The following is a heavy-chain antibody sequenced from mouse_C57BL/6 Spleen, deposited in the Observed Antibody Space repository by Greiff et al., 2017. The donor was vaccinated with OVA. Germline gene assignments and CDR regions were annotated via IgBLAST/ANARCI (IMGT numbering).Heavy chain of an antibody. CDR1: GYTFTSYW. CDR2: IDPSDSYT. D-gene: IGHD2-2*01. J-gene: IGHJ2*01. V-gene: IGHV1-69*01. CDR3: ARGYDVGDY. Sequence: QVQLQQPGAELVMPGASVKLSCKASGYTFTSYWMHWVKQRPGQGLEWIGEIDPSDSYTNYNQKFKGKSTLTVDKSPSTAYMQLSSLTSEDSAVYYCARGYDVGDYWGQGTTLTVSS.